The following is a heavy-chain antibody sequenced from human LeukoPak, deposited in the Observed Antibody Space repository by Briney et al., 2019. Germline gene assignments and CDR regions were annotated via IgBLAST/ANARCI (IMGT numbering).Heavy chain of an antibody. CDR1: GFTFSDAW. Sequence: GGSLRLSCAASGFTFSDAWMSWVRQGPGKGLEWVGQIKSKIDGGTTDYAAPVKGRFTISRDDSKNTLYLQMNSLKTEDTAVYYCATGLTHGFEASFDSWGQGTLVTVSS. D-gene: IGHD5-12*01. J-gene: IGHJ4*02. V-gene: IGHV3-15*01. CDR3: ATGLTHGFEASFDS. CDR2: IKSKIDGGTT.